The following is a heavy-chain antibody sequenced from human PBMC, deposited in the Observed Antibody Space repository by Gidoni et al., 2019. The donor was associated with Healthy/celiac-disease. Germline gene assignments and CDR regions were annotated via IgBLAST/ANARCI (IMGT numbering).Heavy chain of an antibody. D-gene: IGHD3-22*01. J-gene: IGHJ4*02. CDR1: GGSISSYY. V-gene: IGHV4-59*01. CDR2: IYYSGST. Sequence: QVQLQESGPGLVKPSETLSLTCTVSGGSISSYYWSWIRQPPGKGLEWIGYIYYSGSTNYNPSLKSRVTISVDTSKNQFSLKLSSVTAADTAVYYCARAHSGRGYYDSSGDYYFDYWGQGTLVTVSS. CDR3: ARAHSGRGYYDSSGDYYFDY.